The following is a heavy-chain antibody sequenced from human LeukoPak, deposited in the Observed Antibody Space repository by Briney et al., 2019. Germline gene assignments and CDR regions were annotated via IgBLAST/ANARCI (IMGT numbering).Heavy chain of an antibody. CDR2: IYHSGST. CDR3: ARGFNWFDP. CDR1: GGSISSSSYY. Sequence: SETLSLTCTVSGGSISSSSYYWGWIRQPPGMGLEWIGSIYHSGSTYYNPSLKSRVTISVDTSKNQFSLKLSSVTAADTAVYYCARGFNWFDPWGQGTLVTVSS. V-gene: IGHV4-39*07. J-gene: IGHJ5*02.